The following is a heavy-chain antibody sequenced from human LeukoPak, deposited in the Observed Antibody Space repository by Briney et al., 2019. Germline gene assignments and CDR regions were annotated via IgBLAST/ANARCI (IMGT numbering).Heavy chain of an antibody. Sequence: GGSLRLSCAASGFTFSSYAMHWDRQAPGKGLEWVAVISYDGSNKYYADSVKGRFTISRDNSKNTLYLQMNSLRAEDTAVYYCARGHDYGEYYFDYWGQGTLVTVSS. CDR1: GFTFSSYA. V-gene: IGHV3-30-3*01. J-gene: IGHJ4*02. D-gene: IGHD4-17*01. CDR3: ARGHDYGEYYFDY. CDR2: ISYDGSNK.